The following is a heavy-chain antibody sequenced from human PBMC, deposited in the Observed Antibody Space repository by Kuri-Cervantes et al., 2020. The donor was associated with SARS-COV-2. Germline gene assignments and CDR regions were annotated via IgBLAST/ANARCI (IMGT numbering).Heavy chain of an antibody. V-gene: IGHV3-30*14. CDR3: ERDPWRADINGWKRPFDY. CDR1: GIIFSDYA. D-gene: IGHD6-19*01. J-gene: IGHJ4*02. CDR2: ISFGGRNT. Sequence: GESLKISCEASGIIFSDYAMDWGRQAPDKVLEWVAMISFGGRNTKFADSVNGLFSISRDNSKNVVYLQMNSMIIEDTAEYFCERDPWRADINGWKRPFDYWGQGTLVTVSS.